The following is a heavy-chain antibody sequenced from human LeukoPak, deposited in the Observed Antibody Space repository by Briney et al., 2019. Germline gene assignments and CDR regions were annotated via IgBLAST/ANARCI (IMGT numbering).Heavy chain of an antibody. CDR3: AKVGLHCSSTSCYKGDVTGYFDY. CDR2: ISGSGGST. V-gene: IGHV3-23*01. Sequence: GGSLRLSCEASGFTFSSYAMSWVRQAPGKGLEWVSSISGSGGSTYYADSVKGRFTISRDNSKNTLYLQMNSLRAEDTAVYYCAKVGLHCSSTSCYKGDVTGYFDYWGQGTLVTVSS. D-gene: IGHD2-2*01. J-gene: IGHJ4*02. CDR1: GFTFSSYA.